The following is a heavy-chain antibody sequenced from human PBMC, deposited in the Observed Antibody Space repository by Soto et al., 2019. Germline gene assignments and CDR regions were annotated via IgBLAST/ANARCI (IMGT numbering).Heavy chain of an antibody. CDR2: INHSGST. J-gene: IGHJ4*02. Sequence: KPSETLSLTCAVYGGSFSGYYWSWIRQPPGKGLEWIGEINHSGSTNYNPSLKSRVTISVDTSKNQFSLKLSSVTAADTAVYYCAARVRDYVWGSYRSTTPLDYWGQGTLVTVSS. D-gene: IGHD3-16*02. V-gene: IGHV4-34*01. CDR3: AARVRDYVWGSYRSTTPLDY. CDR1: GGSFSGYY.